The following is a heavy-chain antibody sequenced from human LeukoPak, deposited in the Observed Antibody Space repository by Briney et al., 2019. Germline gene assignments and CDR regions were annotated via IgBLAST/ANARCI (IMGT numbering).Heavy chain of an antibody. CDR1: GFTFSSYA. CDR2: ISGSGGST. CDR3: ARTNLGSGWRFDY. D-gene: IGHD6-19*01. Sequence: GGSLRLSCAASGFTFSSYAMSWVRQAPGKGLEWVSAISGSGGSTYYADSVKGRFTISRDNSKNTLYLQMNSLRAEDTAVYYCARTNLGSGWRFDYWGQGTLVTVSS. J-gene: IGHJ4*02. V-gene: IGHV3-23*01.